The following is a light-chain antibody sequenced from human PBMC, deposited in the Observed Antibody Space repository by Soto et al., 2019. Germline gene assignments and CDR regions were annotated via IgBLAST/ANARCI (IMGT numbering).Light chain of an antibody. CDR3: QQYSHWLTT. CDR2: YTS. V-gene: IGKV3-15*01. Sequence: EIVMSQSPATLSVSPGERATLSYRASQSVGTNLAWYQQNPGQAPRLVINYTSTRATGIPASFSASGSQTEYTLTISSLKSEDCAVYYGQQYSHWLTTFGQGTKLEIK. J-gene: IGKJ2*01. CDR1: QSVGTN.